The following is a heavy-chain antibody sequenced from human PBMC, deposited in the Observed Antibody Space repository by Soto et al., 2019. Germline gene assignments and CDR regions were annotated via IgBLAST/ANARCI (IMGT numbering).Heavy chain of an antibody. CDR2: ISWNSGSI. CDR3: VKDIHEQWLVSHFEY. CDR1: GFTFESYA. Sequence: EVQLVESGGGSVQPGRSLRLSCVASGFTFESYAMHWVRQVPGKGLEWVSGISWNSGSIGYEDSVKGRFTIYRDNAQKSLYLEMNSLRVEDTAFYYCVKDIHEQWLVSHFEYWGQGALVTVSS. D-gene: IGHD6-19*01. J-gene: IGHJ4*02. V-gene: IGHV3-9*01.